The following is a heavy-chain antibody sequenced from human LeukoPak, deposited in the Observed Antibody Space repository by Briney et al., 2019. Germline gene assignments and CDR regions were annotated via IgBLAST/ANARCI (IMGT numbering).Heavy chain of an antibody. J-gene: IGHJ3*02. CDR3: ARDFDYVWGSYRPNAAFDI. Sequence: SETLSLTCTVSGGSISSYYWSWIRPPAGKGLEWIGRIYTSGSTNYNPSLKSRVTMSVDTPKNQFSLKLSSVTAADTAVYYCARDFDYVWGSYRPNAAFDIWGQGTMVTVSS. D-gene: IGHD3-16*02. V-gene: IGHV4-4*07. CDR1: GGSISSYY. CDR2: IYTSGST.